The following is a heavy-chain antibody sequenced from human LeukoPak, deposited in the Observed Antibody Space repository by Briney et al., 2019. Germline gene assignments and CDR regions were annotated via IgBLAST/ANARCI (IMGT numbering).Heavy chain of an antibody. V-gene: IGHV3-9*01. D-gene: IGHD3-22*01. CDR3: AKVKGYDSSGYYSFFDY. J-gene: IGHJ4*02. Sequence: GGSLRLSCAASGFTFNDYAMHWVRQAPGKGLEWVSGISWNSGSIGYADSVKGRFTISRDNSKNTLYLQMNSLRAEDTAVYYCAKVKGYDSSGYYSFFDYWGQGTLVTVSS. CDR1: GFTFNDYA. CDR2: ISWNSGSI.